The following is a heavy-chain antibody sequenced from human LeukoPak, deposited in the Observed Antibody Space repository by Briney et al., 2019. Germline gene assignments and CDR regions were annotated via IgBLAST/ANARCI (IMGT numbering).Heavy chain of an antibody. CDR2: IRYDGSNK. CDR1: GFIFSNYG. V-gene: IGHV3-30*02. CDR3: ARLVGAPY. Sequence: GGSLRLSCAASGFIFSNYGMHWVRQAPGKGLEWVAFIRYDGSNKYYTDSVKGRFTISRDNSKNTLYLQMNSLRADDTAVYYCARLVGAPYWGQGTLVTVSS. D-gene: IGHD1-26*01. J-gene: IGHJ4*02.